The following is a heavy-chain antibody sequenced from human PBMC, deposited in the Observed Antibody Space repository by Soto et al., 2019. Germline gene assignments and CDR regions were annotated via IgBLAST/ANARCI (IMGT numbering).Heavy chain of an antibody. CDR1: GGSISSGDYY. Sequence: PSETLSLTCIVSGGSISSGDYYWSWIRQHPGKGLEWIGYIYYSGSTYYNPSLKSRVTISVDTSKNQFSLKLSSVTAADTAVYYCARDPTGYGDYACWGQGTLVTVSS. V-gene: IGHV4-31*03. CDR2: IYYSGST. D-gene: IGHD4-17*01. J-gene: IGHJ4*02. CDR3: ARDPTGYGDYAC.